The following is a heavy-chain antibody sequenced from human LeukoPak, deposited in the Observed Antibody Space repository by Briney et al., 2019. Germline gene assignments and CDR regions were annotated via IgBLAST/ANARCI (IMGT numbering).Heavy chain of an antibody. V-gene: IGHV4-34*01. CDR1: GGSFSGYY. CDR3: ARRPRSGSQLR. J-gene: IGHJ4*02. CDR2: INHSGST. D-gene: IGHD1-26*01. Sequence: SETLSLTCAVYGGSFSGYYWSWIRQPPGKGLEWIGEINHSGSTNYNPSLKSRVTISVDTSKNQFSLKLSSVTAADTAVYYCARRPRSGSQLRWGQGTLVSVFS.